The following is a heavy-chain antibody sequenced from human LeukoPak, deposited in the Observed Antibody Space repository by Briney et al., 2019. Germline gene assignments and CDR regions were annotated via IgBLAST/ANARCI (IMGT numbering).Heavy chain of an antibody. V-gene: IGHV4-30-2*01. J-gene: IGHJ4*02. CDR3: ARRGCSSTSCPEDY. CDR2: IYHSGST. Sequence: SQTLSLTCAVSGGSISSGGYSWSWIRQPPGEGLEWIGYIYHSGSTYYNPSLKSRVTISVDRSKNQFSLKLSSVTAADTAVYYCARRGCSSTSCPEDYWGQGTLVTVSS. CDR1: GGSISSGGYS. D-gene: IGHD2-2*01.